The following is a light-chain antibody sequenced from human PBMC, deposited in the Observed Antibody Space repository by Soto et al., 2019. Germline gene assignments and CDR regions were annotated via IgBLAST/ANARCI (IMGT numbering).Light chain of an antibody. CDR2: GAS. CDR3: QQYGSSPQT. CDR1: QSVSNNY. J-gene: IGKJ1*01. V-gene: IGKV3-20*01. Sequence: EVVLTQSPGTLSLSPRERATLSCRASQSVSNNYLAWYQQKPGQAPRLLIHGASSRATGIPDRFSGSGSGTDFTLIISRLEAEDFALYYCQQYGSSPQTFGQGTKVEVK.